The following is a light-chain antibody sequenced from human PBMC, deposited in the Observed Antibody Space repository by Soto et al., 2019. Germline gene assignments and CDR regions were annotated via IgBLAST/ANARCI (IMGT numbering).Light chain of an antibody. CDR3: AAWDDSLVV. Sequence: QSVLTQPPSVSGAPGQRVTISCTGSSSNIGAGYDVHWYQQRPGTAPKLLIFGNINRPSGVPDRFSGSKSGTSASLAITGLQAEDDADYYCAAWDDSLVVFGGGTKLTVL. CDR2: GNI. J-gene: IGLJ2*01. CDR1: SSNIGAGYD. V-gene: IGLV1-40*01.